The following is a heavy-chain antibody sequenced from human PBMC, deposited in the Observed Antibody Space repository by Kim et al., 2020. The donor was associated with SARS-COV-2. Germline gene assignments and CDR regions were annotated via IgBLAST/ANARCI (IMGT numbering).Heavy chain of an antibody. J-gene: IGHJ5*02. CDR1: GYTFTSYA. CDR2: INAGNGNT. V-gene: IGHV1-3*01. D-gene: IGHD3-10*01. Sequence: ASVEVSCKASGYTFTSYAMHWVRQAPGQRLEWMGWINAGNGNTKYSQKFQGRVTITRDTSASTAYMELSSLRSEDTAVYYCARDSYYGSGKNWFDPWGQGTLVTVSS. CDR3: ARDSYYGSGKNWFDP.